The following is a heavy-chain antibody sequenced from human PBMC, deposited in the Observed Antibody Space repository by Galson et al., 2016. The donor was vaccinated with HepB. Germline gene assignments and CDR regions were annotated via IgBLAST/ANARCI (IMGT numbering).Heavy chain of an antibody. CDR1: GMTYSIYD. CDR3: ARHPDWTSCWSCGVFDI. Sequence: SLRLSCAASGMTYSIYDMTWVRQAPGKGLEWISYISSSSATIYYAESVKGRFTISRDNAQNALNLQMNSLREEDTGVYYCARHPDWTSCWSCGVFDIWGQGTVVTVSS. V-gene: IGHV3-48*02. CDR2: ISSSSATI. J-gene: IGHJ3*02. D-gene: IGHD2-21*01.